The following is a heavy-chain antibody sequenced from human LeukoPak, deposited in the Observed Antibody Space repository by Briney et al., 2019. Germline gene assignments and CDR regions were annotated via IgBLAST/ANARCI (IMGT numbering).Heavy chain of an antibody. CDR2: ISSSSSYI. V-gene: IGHV3-21*01. CDR3: ARPPEGYYDFWSGYFHFDY. CDR1: GFTFSSYS. D-gene: IGHD3-3*01. Sequence: GGSLRLSCAASGFTFSSYSMNWVRQAPGKGLEWVSSISSSSSYIYYADSVKGRFTISRDNSKNTLYLQMNSLRAEDTAVYYCARPPEGYYDFWSGYFHFDYWGQGTLVTVSS. J-gene: IGHJ4*02.